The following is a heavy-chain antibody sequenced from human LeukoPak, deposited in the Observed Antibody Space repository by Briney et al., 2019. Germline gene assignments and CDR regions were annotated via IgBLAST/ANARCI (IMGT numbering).Heavy chain of an antibody. CDR2: IYTSGST. J-gene: IGHJ4*02. Sequence: SETLSLTYTVSGGSISSYYWSWIRQPAGKGLEWIGRIYTSGSTNYNPSLKSRVTMSVDTSKNQFSLKLSSVTAADTAVYYCARQPLGYSYGTPFDYWGQGTLVTVSS. CDR1: GGSISSYY. CDR3: ARQPLGYSYGTPFDY. D-gene: IGHD5-18*01. V-gene: IGHV4-4*07.